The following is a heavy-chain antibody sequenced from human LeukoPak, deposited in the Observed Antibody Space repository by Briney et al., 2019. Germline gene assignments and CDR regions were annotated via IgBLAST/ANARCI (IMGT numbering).Heavy chain of an antibody. Sequence: GGSLRLSCAASGFTFTDYLLHWVRQAPGKGLEWVAVMSSDGNAMFYADSVRGRFTISRDNSKNTLYLQMNSLRAEDTAVYYCVRESEYYFDHSASFDYWGQGTLVTVSS. CDR2: MSSDGNAM. CDR1: GFTFTDYL. CDR3: VRESEYYFDHSASFDY. V-gene: IGHV3-30-3*01. J-gene: IGHJ4*02. D-gene: IGHD3-22*01.